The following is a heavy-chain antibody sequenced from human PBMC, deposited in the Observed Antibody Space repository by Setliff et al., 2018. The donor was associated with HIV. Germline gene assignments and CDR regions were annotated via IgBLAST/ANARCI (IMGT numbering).Heavy chain of an antibody. V-gene: IGHV4-30-4*08. Sequence: SETLSLTCTVSDGYISDGDYYWTWVRQPPGKGLEWIGHSYYSGSAHYNASLKSRVTISVDTSKNQFSLKLSSVTAADTAVYYCARDSGRRNDAFDIWGQGTMVTVSS. CDR3: ARDSGRRNDAFDI. CDR2: SYYSGSA. J-gene: IGHJ3*02. D-gene: IGHD3-10*01. CDR1: DGYISDGDYY.